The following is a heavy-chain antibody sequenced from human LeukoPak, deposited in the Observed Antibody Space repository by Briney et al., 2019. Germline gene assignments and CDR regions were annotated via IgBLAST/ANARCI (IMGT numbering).Heavy chain of an antibody. CDR1: GYTFTHYG. D-gene: IGHD3-22*01. J-gene: IGHJ4*02. Sequence: GASVKVSCKASGYTFTHYGISWVRQAPGQGLEWIGWISTYSGDTNYAQQFQGRITVTTDTSTSTVHMELRSLRPDDTALYYCARNLEFYANSGFRPFDYWGQGTLVTVSS. CDR3: ARNLEFYANSGFRPFDY. V-gene: IGHV1-18*01. CDR2: ISTYSGDT.